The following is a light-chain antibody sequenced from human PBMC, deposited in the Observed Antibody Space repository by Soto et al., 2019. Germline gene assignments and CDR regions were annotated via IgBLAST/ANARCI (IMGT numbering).Light chain of an antibody. Sequence: QSVLTQPPSASRTSGQRVTISCSGSTSNIGTNYVYWYQQLPGTAPRLLMYSTNKRPSGVPDRFSGSKSGTSAFLAITGLRSEDEANYYCAAWDDSLSGPVFGGGTKLTVL. CDR3: AAWDDSLSGPV. CDR1: TSNIGTNY. J-gene: IGLJ2*01. V-gene: IGLV1-47*02. CDR2: STN.